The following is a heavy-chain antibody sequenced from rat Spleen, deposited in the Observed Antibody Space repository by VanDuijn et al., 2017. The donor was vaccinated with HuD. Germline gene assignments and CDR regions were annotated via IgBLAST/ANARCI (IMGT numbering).Heavy chain of an antibody. CDR1: GFTFSDFF. Sequence: EVQLVESGGGLVQPGRSLKLSCAASGFTFSDFFMAWVRQTPTKGLEWVATVSYDGRFTYYRDSVKGRFTISRDNAKSTLYLQMDSLRSEDTATYYCATLGITSWGQGVMVTVSS. CDR2: VSYDGRFT. J-gene: IGHJ2*01. V-gene: IGHV5-7*01. CDR3: ATLGITS. D-gene: IGHD1-6*01.